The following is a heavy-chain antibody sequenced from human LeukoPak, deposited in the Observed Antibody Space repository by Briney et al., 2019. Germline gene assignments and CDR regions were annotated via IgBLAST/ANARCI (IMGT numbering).Heavy chain of an antibody. D-gene: IGHD2-15*01. CDR1: GGSISSYY. J-gene: IGHJ6*02. Sequence: SETLSLTCTVSGGSISSYYWSWIRQPPGKGLEWIGCIYYSGSTNYNPSLKSRVTISVDTSKNQFSLKLSSVTAADTAVYYCARLEAGYCSGGSCPYYGMDVWGQGTTVTVSS. CDR3: ARLEAGYCSGGSCPYYGMDV. CDR2: IYYSGST. V-gene: IGHV4-59*08.